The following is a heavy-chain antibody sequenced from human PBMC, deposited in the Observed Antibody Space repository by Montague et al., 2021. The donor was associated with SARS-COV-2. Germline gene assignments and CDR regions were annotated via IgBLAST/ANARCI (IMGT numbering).Heavy chain of an antibody. D-gene: IGHD1-26*01. CDR3: ARMSAGATIAFDY. Sequence: PALVKPTQTLTLTCTFSGFSLSTSGMCVSWIRQPLGKALEWLARIDWDDDKYYSTSLKTWLTISKDTSKNQVVLTMTNMDPVDTATYYCARMSAGATIAFDYWGQGTLVIVSS. CDR1: GFSLSTSGMC. J-gene: IGHJ4*02. CDR2: IDWDDDK. V-gene: IGHV2-70*11.